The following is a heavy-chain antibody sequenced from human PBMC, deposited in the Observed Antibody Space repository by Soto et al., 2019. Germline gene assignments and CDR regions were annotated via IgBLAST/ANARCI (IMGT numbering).Heavy chain of an antibody. Sequence: EVQVSESGGGLVQPGESLRLSCVASGFTFSTYAMNWVRQAPGKGLEWVANIGGSGETTHYARSVEGRFTISRDNANNIVFLQMDNLGVEATAGYYGAKPLRRPQAHGGQGTGVVVSS. CDR2: IGGSGETT. V-gene: IGHV3-23*01. J-gene: IGHJ4*02. CDR3: AKPLRRPQAH. CDR1: GFTFSTYA.